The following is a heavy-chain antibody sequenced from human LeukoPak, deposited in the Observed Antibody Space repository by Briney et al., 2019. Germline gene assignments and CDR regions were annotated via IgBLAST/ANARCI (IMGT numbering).Heavy chain of an antibody. CDR2: ISGSGGST. V-gene: IGHV3-23*01. D-gene: IGHD3-10*01. J-gene: IGHJ4*02. CDR3: AKPWARITMVRGAFFDY. Sequence: GGSLRLSCAASGFTFSSYAMSWVRQAPGKGLEWVSAISGSGGSTYYADSVKGRFTISRDNSKNTLYLQMNSLRAEDTAVYYCAKPWARITMVRGAFFDYWGQGTLVTVSS. CDR1: GFTFSSYA.